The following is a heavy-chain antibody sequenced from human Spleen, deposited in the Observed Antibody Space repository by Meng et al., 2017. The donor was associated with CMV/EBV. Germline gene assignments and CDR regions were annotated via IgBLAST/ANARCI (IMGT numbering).Heavy chain of an antibody. Sequence: LSCAASGFTFRTLGMHWVRPAPGKGLEWVEVIWYDASKPYYTGSVRGRFTISRDNVENMLYLDLTSLRAEDTAVYYCATAIDVALDYWGQGTLVTVSS. J-gene: IGHJ4*02. CDR1: GFTFRTLG. CDR3: ATAIDVALDY. D-gene: IGHD5-12*01. CDR2: IWYDASKP. V-gene: IGHV3-33*01.